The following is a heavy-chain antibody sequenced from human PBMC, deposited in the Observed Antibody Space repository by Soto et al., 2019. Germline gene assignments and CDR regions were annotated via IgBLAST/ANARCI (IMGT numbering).Heavy chain of an antibody. Sequence: QLQLQESGPGLVKPSETLSLTCSVSGGSITTSSYNWDWIRQPPGKGLEWIGTIYYDGSTSYNPSLKSQVTISVDTSQNHFALKVNSVTAADPAVYYCARFYGNAFDVWGRGTVVTVSS. CDR3: ARFYGNAFDV. V-gene: IGHV4-39*02. CDR2: IYYDGST. J-gene: IGHJ3*01. D-gene: IGHD3-10*01. CDR1: GGSITTSSYN.